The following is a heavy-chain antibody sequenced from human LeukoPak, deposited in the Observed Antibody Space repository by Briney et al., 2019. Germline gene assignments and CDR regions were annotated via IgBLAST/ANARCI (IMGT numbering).Heavy chain of an antibody. CDR2: IKQDGSEK. CDR1: GFTLSNYW. D-gene: IGHD3-10*01. V-gene: IGHV3-7*03. Sequence: GGSLRLSCAASGFTLSNYWMTWVRQAPGKGLEWVASIKQDGSEKYYVDSVKGRFTISRDNAKESLYLQMNSLRAEDTAVYYCARDKSAGADTGSSFYYWGQGALVTVSS. CDR3: ARDKSAGADTGSSFYY. J-gene: IGHJ4*02.